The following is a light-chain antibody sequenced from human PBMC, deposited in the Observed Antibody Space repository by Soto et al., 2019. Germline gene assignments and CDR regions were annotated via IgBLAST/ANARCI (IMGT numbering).Light chain of an antibody. J-gene: IGLJ2*01. CDR2: EVS. CDR3: SSDTSSNTRV. Sequence: QSALTQPASVSGSPGQSITISCTGTSSDVGAYNYVSWYQQHPGKAPKLMIFEVSDRPSGVSNRFSGSKSGNTASLTISGIQAEDEADYDCSSDTSSNTRVFGGGTKLTVL. CDR1: SSDVGAYNY. V-gene: IGLV2-14*01.